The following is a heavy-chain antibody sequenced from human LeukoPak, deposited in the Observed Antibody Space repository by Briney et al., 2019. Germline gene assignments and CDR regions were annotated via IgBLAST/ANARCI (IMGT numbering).Heavy chain of an antibody. J-gene: IGHJ3*02. Sequence: PSETLSLTCAVYGGSFSGYYWSWIRQPLGKGLEWIGEINHSGSTNYNPSLKSRVTISVDTSKNQFSLKLSSVTAADTAVYYCARGSYYYGSGSHGYAFDIWGQGTMVTVSS. V-gene: IGHV4-34*01. D-gene: IGHD3-10*01. CDR3: ARGSYYYGSGSHGYAFDI. CDR2: INHSGST. CDR1: GGSFSGYY.